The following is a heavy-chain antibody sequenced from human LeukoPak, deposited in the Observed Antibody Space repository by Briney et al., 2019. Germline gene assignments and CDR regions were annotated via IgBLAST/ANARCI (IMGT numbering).Heavy chain of an antibody. J-gene: IGHJ6*02. D-gene: IGHD3-3*01. Sequence: GGSLRLSCVASGLTVSSNFMSWVRQAPGKGLEWVSVIYSGGTTHYADSVKGRFTISRDNSKNTLYLQMNSLRAEDTAVYYCAKGDRITIFGVVISPYYYYGMDVWGQGTTVTVSS. CDR2: IYSGGTT. CDR1: GLTVSSNF. CDR3: AKGDRITIFGVVISPYYYYGMDV. V-gene: IGHV3-66*02.